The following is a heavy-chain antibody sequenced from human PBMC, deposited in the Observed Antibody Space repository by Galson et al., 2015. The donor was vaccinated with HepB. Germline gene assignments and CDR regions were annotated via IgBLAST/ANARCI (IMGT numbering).Heavy chain of an antibody. CDR2: VSAYNGDT. J-gene: IGHJ4*02. CDR1: GYTFSSYG. Sequence: SVKVSCKASGYTFSSYGISWVRQAPGQGLEWMGWVSAYNGDTDYSQNFQDRVIMTTDTSTTTAYMELRSLRADDTAVYYCAKDRPLLTVAPTLYYFDQWGQGTLVTVSS. CDR3: AKDRPLLTVAPTLYYFDQ. V-gene: IGHV1-18*01. D-gene: IGHD5-12*01.